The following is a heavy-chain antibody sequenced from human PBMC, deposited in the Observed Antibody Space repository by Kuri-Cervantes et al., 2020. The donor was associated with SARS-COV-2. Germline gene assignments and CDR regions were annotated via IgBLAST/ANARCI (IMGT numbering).Heavy chain of an antibody. Sequence: SETLSLTCAVYGGSFSGYYWSWIRQPPGKGLEWIGEINHSGSTNYNPSLKSRDTISVDTSKNQFSLKLTSVTAADTAVYYCARHQRLGSAIDYWGQGTLVTVSS. CDR3: ARHQRLGSAIDY. CDR1: GGSFSGYY. J-gene: IGHJ4*02. D-gene: IGHD3-9*01. V-gene: IGHV4-34*01. CDR2: INHSGST.